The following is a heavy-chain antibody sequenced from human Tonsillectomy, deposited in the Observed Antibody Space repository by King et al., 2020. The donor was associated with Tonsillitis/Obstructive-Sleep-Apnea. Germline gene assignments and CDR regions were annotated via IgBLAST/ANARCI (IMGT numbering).Heavy chain of an antibody. D-gene: IGHD3-10*01. Sequence: VQLQESGPGLVKPSETLSLTCTVSGGSISSYYWSWIRPPPGKGLEWIGYIYYSGSTNYNPSLKSRVTISVDTSKNQFSLKLSSVTAADPAVYYCARLWFGELGVDYWGQGTLVTVSS. CDR2: IYYSGST. CDR1: GGSISSYY. CDR3: ARLWFGELGVDY. J-gene: IGHJ4*02. V-gene: IGHV4-59*08.